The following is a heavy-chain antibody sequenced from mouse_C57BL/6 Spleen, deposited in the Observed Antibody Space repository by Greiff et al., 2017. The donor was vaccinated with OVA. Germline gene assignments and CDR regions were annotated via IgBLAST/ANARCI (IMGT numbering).Heavy chain of an antibody. CDR2: IYPGSGST. CDR3: ANWDGYYFDY. CDR1: GYTFTSYW. D-gene: IGHD4-1*01. J-gene: IGHJ2*01. V-gene: IGHV1-55*01. Sequence: QVQLQQPGAELVKPGASVKLSCKASGYTFTSYWITWVKQSPGQGLEWIGDIYPGSGSTNYIETFKSKATLTVDTSSSTAYMQLSSLTSEDSADYDCANWDGYYFDYWGQGTTLTVSS.